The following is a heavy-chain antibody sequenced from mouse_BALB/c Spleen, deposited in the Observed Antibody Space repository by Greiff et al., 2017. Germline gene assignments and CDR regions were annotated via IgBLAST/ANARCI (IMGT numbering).Heavy chain of an antibody. V-gene: IGHV6-6*02. CDR1: GFTFSNYW. CDR3: TRGDYAYAMDY. D-gene: IGHD2-4*01. J-gene: IGHJ4*01. CDR2: IRLKSNNYAT. Sequence: EVKLVESGGGLVQPGGSMKLSCVASGFTFSNYWMNWVRQSPEKGLEWVAEIRLKSNNYATHYAESVKGRFTISRDDSKSSVYLQMNNLRAEDTGIYYCTRGDYAYAMDYWGQGTSVTVSS.